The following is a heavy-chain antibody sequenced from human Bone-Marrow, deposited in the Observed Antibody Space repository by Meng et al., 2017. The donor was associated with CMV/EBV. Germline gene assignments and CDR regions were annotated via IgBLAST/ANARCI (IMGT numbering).Heavy chain of an antibody. D-gene: IGHD1-26*01. Sequence: QVSLVQSGAEVKKPGASVKVSGKASGYTFNGYYMQRVRQAPGQGFEWMGWINPNSGGTNYAQKFQGRVTMTRDTSISTAYMELSRLRSDDTDVYYCARDSGSYHFDYWGQGTLVTVSS. CDR2: INPNSGGT. J-gene: IGHJ4*02. CDR3: ARDSGSYHFDY. V-gene: IGHV1-2*02. CDR1: GYTFNGYY.